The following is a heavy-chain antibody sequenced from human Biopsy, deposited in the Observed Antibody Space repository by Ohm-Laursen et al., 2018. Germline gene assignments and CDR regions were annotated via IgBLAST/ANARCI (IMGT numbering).Heavy chain of an antibody. J-gene: IGHJ5*02. D-gene: IGHD3-16*01. CDR1: GDSVSSGSHH. CDR2: RSCSGSTGYRGSA. Sequence: SQTLSLTWRVSGDSVSSGSHHWSWIRQSPGKGLEWIGARSCSGSTGYRGSANNNPSLKNRITISPDTSGNEFSLRLASVPAADRAVYYCGSFEGGGGGVGAWGQGTLVTVSS. CDR3: GSFEGGGGGVGA. V-gene: IGHV4-61*01.